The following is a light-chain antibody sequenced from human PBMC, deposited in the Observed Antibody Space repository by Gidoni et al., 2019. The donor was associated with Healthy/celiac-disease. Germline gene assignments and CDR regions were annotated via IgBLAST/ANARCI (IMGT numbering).Light chain of an antibody. Sequence: IVLTQSPGTLSLSPGERATLSCRARQSVSSSYLAWYQQKPGQAPRRLIYGASSRATGIPDRFSGSGSETDFTLTISRMEPEDDAVYYCQQYGSSPPLTFGGGTKVEIK. V-gene: IGKV3-20*01. CDR1: QSVSSSY. CDR2: GAS. CDR3: QQYGSSPPLT. J-gene: IGKJ4*01.